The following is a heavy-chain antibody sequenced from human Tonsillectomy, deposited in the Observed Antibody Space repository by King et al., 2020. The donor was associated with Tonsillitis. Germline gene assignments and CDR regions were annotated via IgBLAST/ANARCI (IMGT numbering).Heavy chain of an antibody. Sequence: VQLVESGGGLVQPGRSLRLSCTASGFTFDDYAMHWVRQAPGKGLEWVSGISWNSGSIGYADSVKGRFTISRDNAKNSLYLQMISLRGEDTALYYCAKAFEYSGYGMDVWGRGTTVTVSS. J-gene: IGHJ6*02. CDR3: AKAFEYSGYGMDV. V-gene: IGHV3-9*01. CDR1: GFTFDDYA. D-gene: IGHD5-12*01. CDR2: ISWNSGSI.